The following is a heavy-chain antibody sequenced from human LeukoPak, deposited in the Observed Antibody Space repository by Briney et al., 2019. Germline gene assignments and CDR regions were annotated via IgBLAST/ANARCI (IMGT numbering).Heavy chain of an antibody. D-gene: IGHD2-2*01. CDR3: ARGLHCSSTSCYYPDLFDY. V-gene: IGHV3-21*01. J-gene: IGHJ4*02. Sequence: AGSLRLSCAASAFTFSNFEMNWVRQAPGKGLEWVSSISSSSSYIYDSESVKGRFTISRDNAKNSLYLQMNSLRAEDTAVYYCARGLHCSSTSCYYPDLFDYWGQGTLVTVSS. CDR1: AFTFSNFE. CDR2: ISSSSSYI.